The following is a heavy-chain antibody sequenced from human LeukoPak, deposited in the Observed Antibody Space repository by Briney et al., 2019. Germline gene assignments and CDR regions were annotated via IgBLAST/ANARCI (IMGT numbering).Heavy chain of an antibody. Sequence: ASVKVSCKASGGTFSSYAISWVRQAPGQGLEWMGGIIPIFGTANYAQKFQGRVTITTDESTSTAYMGLSSLRSEDTAVYYCAGRYDYVWGSLDYWGQGTLVTVSS. CDR2: IIPIFGTA. CDR1: GGTFSSYA. J-gene: IGHJ4*02. CDR3: AGRYDYVWGSLDY. V-gene: IGHV1-69*05. D-gene: IGHD3-16*01.